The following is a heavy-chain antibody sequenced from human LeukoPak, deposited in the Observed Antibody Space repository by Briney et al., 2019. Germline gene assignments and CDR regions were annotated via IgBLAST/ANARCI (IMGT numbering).Heavy chain of an antibody. Sequence: SETLSLTCTVSSASLSSYYWSWIRQPPGKGLEWIGYIYYSGSTNYNPSLKSRVTISVDTSKNQFSLKLSSVTAADTAVYYCARVRHYYDSSGYLSPVGAFDIWGQGTMVTVSS. J-gene: IGHJ3*02. CDR2: IYYSGST. V-gene: IGHV4-59*01. CDR3: ARVRHYYDSSGYLSPVGAFDI. CDR1: SASLSSYY. D-gene: IGHD3-22*01.